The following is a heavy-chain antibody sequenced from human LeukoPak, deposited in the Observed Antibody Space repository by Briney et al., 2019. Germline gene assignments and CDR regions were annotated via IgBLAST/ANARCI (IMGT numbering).Heavy chain of an antibody. CDR3: ARDRSGGTGYYYGMDV. CDR2: ISYDGSNK. J-gene: IGHJ6*02. CDR1: GFTFSSYA. V-gene: IGHV3-30-3*01. D-gene: IGHD3-10*01. Sequence: GGSLRLSCAASGFTFSSYAMPWVRQAPGRGLEWVTVISYDGSNKYYTDSVKGRFTISRDNSKNTLYLQMNSLRAEDTAVYYCARDRSGGTGYYYGMDVWGQGTTVTVSS.